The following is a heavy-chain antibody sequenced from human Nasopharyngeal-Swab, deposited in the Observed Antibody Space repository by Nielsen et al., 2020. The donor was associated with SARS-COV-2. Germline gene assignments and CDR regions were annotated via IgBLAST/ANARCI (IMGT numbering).Heavy chain of an antibody. CDR2: IYYSGST. Sequence: RQAPGKGLEWIGSIYYSGSTYYNPSLKSRVTISVDTSKNQFSLKLSSVTVADTAVYYCARGPRVADYYYYYMDVWGKGTTVTVSS. CDR3: ARGPRVADYYYYYMDV. V-gene: IGHV4-39*07. J-gene: IGHJ6*03. D-gene: IGHD2-15*01.